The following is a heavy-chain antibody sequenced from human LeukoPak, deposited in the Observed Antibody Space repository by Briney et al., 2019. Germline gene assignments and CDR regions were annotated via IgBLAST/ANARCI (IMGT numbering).Heavy chain of an antibody. CDR2: ISAYNGNT. CDR1: GGTFSSYG. Sequence: ASVKVSCKASGGTFSSYGISWVRQAPGQGLEWMGWISAYNGNTNYAQKLQGRVTMTTDTSTSTAYMELRSLRSDDTAVYYCARDWIGAASSGWSNGVTLGAFDIWGQGTMVTVSS. V-gene: IGHV1-18*01. J-gene: IGHJ3*02. D-gene: IGHD6-19*01. CDR3: ARDWIGAASSGWSNGVTLGAFDI.